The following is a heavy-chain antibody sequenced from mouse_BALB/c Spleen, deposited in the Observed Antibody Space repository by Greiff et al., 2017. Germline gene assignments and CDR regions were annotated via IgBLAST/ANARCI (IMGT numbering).Heavy chain of an antibody. V-gene: IGHV2-9-2*01. Sequence: QVQLKESGPGLVAPSQSLSITCTVSGFSLTSYDISWIRQPPGKGLEWLGVIWTGGGTNYNSAFMSRLSISKDNSKSQVFLKMNSLQTDDTAIYYCVRDGGYDGAWFAYWGQGTLVTVSA. D-gene: IGHD2-14*01. CDR3: VRDGGYDGAWFAY. CDR1: GFSLTSYD. CDR2: IWTGGGT. J-gene: IGHJ3*01.